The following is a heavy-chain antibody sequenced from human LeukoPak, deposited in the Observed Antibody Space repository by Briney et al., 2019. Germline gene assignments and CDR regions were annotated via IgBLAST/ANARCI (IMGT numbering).Heavy chain of an antibody. CDR3: ARHPELYFFDY. Sequence: SETLSLTCTVSGASISSYYWSWIRQPPGKGLEWIGYISYSGSTNYNPCLKSRVTISADTSKNQVSLTLSSVTAADTAVYYCARHPELYFFDYWGQGTLVTVSS. D-gene: IGHD3-10*01. V-gene: IGHV4-59*08. CDR1: GASISSYY. CDR2: ISYSGST. J-gene: IGHJ4*02.